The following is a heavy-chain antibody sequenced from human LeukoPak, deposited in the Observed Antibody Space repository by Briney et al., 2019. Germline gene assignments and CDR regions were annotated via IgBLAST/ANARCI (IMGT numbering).Heavy chain of an antibody. V-gene: IGHV4-4*02. CDR2: MYHSGST. CDR1: GGSISSGHW. J-gene: IGHJ4*02. D-gene: IGHD6-13*01. Sequence: SETLSLTCAVSGGSISSGHWWSWVRQPPGKGLEWIGEMYHSGSTNYNPSLKSRVTISVDTSKNQFSLKLSSVTAADTAVYYCARLYSSSWYTDYWGQGTLVTVPS. CDR3: ARLYSSSWYTDY.